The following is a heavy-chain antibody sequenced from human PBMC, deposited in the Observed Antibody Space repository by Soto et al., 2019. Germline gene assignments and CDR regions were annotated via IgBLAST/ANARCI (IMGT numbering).Heavy chain of an antibody. Sequence: SGGSLSLSCAASGFTFSSYSMHWVRQAPGKGLEYVSAISSNGGTTSYANSVKGRFTISRDNSKNMLYLQMGSLRAEDMAVYYCGGYSGDGIWSWGQGTLVTVSS. CDR3: GGYSGDGIWS. V-gene: IGHV3-64*01. D-gene: IGHD1-26*01. CDR2: ISSNGGTT. J-gene: IGHJ5*02. CDR1: GFTFSSYS.